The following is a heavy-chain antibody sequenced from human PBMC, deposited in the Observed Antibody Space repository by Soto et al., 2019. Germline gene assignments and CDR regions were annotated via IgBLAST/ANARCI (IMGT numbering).Heavy chain of an antibody. CDR1: GGTFSSYA. CDR2: IIPIFGTA. V-gene: IGHV1-69*13. Sequence: SVKVSCKASGGTFSSYAISWVRQAPGQGLEWMGGIIPIFGTANYAQKFQGRVTITADESTSTAYMELSSLRSEDTAVYYCASELAYYDILTGYPPDHYYYYGMDVWGQGTTVTVSS. J-gene: IGHJ6*02. CDR3: ASELAYYDILTGYPPDHYYYYGMDV. D-gene: IGHD3-9*01.